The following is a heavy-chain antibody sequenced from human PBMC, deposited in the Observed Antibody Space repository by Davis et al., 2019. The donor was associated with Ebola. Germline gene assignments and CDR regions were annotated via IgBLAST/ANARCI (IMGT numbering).Heavy chain of an antibody. CDR2: IGPTGTST. CDR3: AKLNGGWIRPNWFDP. CDR1: GFTFSTNA. D-gene: IGHD6-19*01. J-gene: IGHJ5*02. V-gene: IGHV3-23*01. Sequence: PGGSLRLSCAVSGFTFSTNAMSWVRQAPGKGLEWVSGIGPTGTSTYYAGSVKGRFTISRDNSKNTLYLQMNSLRAEDTAVYYCAKLNGGWIRPNWFDPWGQGTLVTVSS.